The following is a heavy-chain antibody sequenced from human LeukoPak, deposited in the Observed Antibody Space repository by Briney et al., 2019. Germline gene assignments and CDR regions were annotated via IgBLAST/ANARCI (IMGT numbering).Heavy chain of an antibody. Sequence: ASVKVSCKASSYTFTSYDINWVRQAPGQGLEWMGWISAYNGNTNYAQKFQGRVTMTTDTSTSTAYMELRSLRSDDTAVYYCARDGGSYLVDYFDYWGQGTLVTVSS. V-gene: IGHV1-18*01. D-gene: IGHD1-26*01. CDR3: ARDGGSYLVDYFDY. J-gene: IGHJ4*02. CDR1: SYTFTSYD. CDR2: ISAYNGNT.